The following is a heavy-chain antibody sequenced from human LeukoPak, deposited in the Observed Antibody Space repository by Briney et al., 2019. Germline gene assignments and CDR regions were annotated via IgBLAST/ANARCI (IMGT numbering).Heavy chain of an antibody. J-gene: IGHJ6*03. D-gene: IGHD6-13*01. CDR2: ISSSGSTI. CDR1: GFTFSDYY. V-gene: IGHV3-11*04. CDR3: ARDGSGASAGGYYYYYYMDV. Sequence: GGSLRLSCAASGFTFSDYYMSWIRQAPGKGLEWVSYISSSGSTIYYADSVKGRFTISRDNAKNSLYLQMNSLRAEDTAVYYCARDGSGASAGGYYYYYYMDVWGKGTTVTVSS.